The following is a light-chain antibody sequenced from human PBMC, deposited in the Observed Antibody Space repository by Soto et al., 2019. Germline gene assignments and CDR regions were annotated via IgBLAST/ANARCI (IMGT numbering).Light chain of an antibody. V-gene: IGKV1-33*01. J-gene: IGKJ4*01. CDR2: DAS. CDR3: QQYDNLYLT. Sequence: DIQMIQSPSSLSASVGDRVTITCQASQDISNYLNWYQQKPEKAPKLLIYDASNLETGVPSRFSGSGSGTDFTFTISSLQPEDIATYYCQQYDNLYLTFGGGTKVEIK. CDR1: QDISNY.